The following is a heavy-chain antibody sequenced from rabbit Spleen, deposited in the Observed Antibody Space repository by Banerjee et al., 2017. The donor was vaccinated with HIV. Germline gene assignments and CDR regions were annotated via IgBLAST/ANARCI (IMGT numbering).Heavy chain of an antibody. Sequence: QEQLVESGGGLVQPEGSLTLTCKASGFDFSRYGVSWVRQAPGKGLEWIGYIDPIFTTTYYSSWAKGRFTVSKTSSTTVTLRMTSLTAADTATYFCARDLVDVIGWNFNLWGPGTLVTVS. CDR2: IDPIFTTT. CDR3: ARDLVDVIGWNFNL. V-gene: IGHV1S45*01. J-gene: IGHJ4*01. CDR1: GFDFSRYG. D-gene: IGHD1-1*01.